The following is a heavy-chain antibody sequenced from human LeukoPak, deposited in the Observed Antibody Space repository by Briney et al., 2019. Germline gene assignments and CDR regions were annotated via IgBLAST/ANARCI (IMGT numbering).Heavy chain of an antibody. CDR3: ARDRQWLAIDY. CDR1: GFTFSSYA. Sequence: PGGSLRLSCAASGFTFSSYAMHWVRQAPGKGLEWVAVISYDGSNKYYADSVKGRFTISRDNSKNTLYLQMNSLRAEDTAVYYCARDRQWLAIDYWGQGTLVTVSS. CDR2: ISYDGSNK. V-gene: IGHV3-30-3*01. D-gene: IGHD6-19*01. J-gene: IGHJ4*02.